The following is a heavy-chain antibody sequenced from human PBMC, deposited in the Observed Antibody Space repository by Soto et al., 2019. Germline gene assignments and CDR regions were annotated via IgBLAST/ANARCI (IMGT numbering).Heavy chain of an antibody. V-gene: IGHV1-8*01. D-gene: IGHD6-25*01. Sequence: QVPLVQSGAEVKKPGASVKVSCKASGYTFTTYDITWVRRAPGQGLGWMGWMNPSTGKAGYAQKFQGRVTMTRDNSISTAYMELSSLRSDDTALYYCARRKERSGPNYFDYWGQGTLVTVSS. CDR3: ARRKERSGPNYFDY. CDR2: MNPSTGKA. CDR1: GYTFTTYD. J-gene: IGHJ4*02.